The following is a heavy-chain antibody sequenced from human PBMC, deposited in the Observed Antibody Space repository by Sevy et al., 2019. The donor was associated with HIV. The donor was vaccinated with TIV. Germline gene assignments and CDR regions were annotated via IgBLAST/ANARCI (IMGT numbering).Heavy chain of an antibody. J-gene: IGHJ4*02. V-gene: IGHV3-21*06. Sequence: GGSLRLSCAASGFTFSSYAIHWVRQTPGKGLEWVSYISSGSSYIRYADSVKGRFTISRDNAENSLYLQMNSLRAEDTGVYYCARDRDYYGSGTYDHWGQGTLVTVSS. CDR3: ARDRDYYGSGTYDH. CDR1: GFTFSSYA. D-gene: IGHD3-10*01. CDR2: ISSGSSYI.